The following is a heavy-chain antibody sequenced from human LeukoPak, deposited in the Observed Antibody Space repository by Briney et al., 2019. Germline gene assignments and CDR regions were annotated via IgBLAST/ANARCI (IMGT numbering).Heavy chain of an antibody. Sequence: SETLSLTCTVSGGALSSGGYYWTWIRQPPGKGLEWIGNIYHSGTPYYNPSLKSRVTLSVDRSKNQFSLKMISVTAADTAVYYCARDNIPVAGTGLSWFDPWGQGTLVTVSS. V-gene: IGHV4-30-2*01. D-gene: IGHD6-13*01. CDR3: ARDNIPVAGTGLSWFDP. CDR2: IYHSGTP. CDR1: GGALSSGGYY. J-gene: IGHJ5*02.